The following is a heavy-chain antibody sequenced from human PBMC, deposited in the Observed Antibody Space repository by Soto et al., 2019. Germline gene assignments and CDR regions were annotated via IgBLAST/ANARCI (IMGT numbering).Heavy chain of an antibody. V-gene: IGHV1-18*01. J-gene: IGHJ4*02. CDR3: ARDHNYYDSSVMGGY. Sequence: QVQLVQSGAEVKKPGASVKVSCKTSGYTFTSYGINWVRQAPGQGLEWMGWISVYNGNTNSAQKLQGRVTMTTDTSTSTAYMELRSLRSDDTAVYYCARDHNYYDSSVMGGYWGQGTLVTVSS. CDR1: GYTFTSYG. CDR2: ISVYNGNT. D-gene: IGHD3-22*01.